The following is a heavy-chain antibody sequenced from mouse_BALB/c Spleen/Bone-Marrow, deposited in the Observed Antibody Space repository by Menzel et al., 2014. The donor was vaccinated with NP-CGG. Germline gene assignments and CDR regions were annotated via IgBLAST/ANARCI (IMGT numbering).Heavy chain of an antibody. J-gene: IGHJ3*01. CDR2: IRSKSNNYAT. CDR3: VRPSYGNYGGFAY. D-gene: IGHD2-1*01. Sequence: EVKLVDSGGGLVQPKGSLKLSCAASGFTFNTYAMNWVRQAPGKGLEWVARIRSKSNNYATYYADSVKDRFTISRDDSQSMLYLQMNNLKTEDTAMYYCVRPSYGNYGGFAYWGQGTLVTVSA. CDR1: GFTFNTYA. V-gene: IGHV10-1*02.